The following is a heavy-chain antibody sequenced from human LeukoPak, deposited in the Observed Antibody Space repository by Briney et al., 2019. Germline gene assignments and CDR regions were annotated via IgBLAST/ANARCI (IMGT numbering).Heavy chain of an antibody. Sequence: HPGRSLRLSCAASGFTFSSYAMHWVRQAPGKGLEYVSAISSNGGSTYYANSVKGRFTISRDNSENTLYLQMGSLRAEDVAVYYCARGGVNDAFDIWGQGTMVTVSS. J-gene: IGHJ3*02. D-gene: IGHD3-16*01. CDR3: ARGGVNDAFDI. V-gene: IGHV3-64*01. CDR1: GFTFSSYA. CDR2: ISSNGGST.